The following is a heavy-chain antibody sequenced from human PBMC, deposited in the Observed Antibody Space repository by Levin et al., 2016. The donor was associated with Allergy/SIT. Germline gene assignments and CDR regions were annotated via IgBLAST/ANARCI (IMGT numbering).Heavy chain of an antibody. CDR3: ARGMGAYSSSWQTTGYLDL. V-gene: IGHV3-30*02. J-gene: IGHJ2*01. Sequence: GGSLRLSCAASGFTFSSYGMHWVRQAPGKGLEWVAFIRYDGSNKYYADSVKGQFTISRDNSKNTLYLQMNSLRDEDTAVYYCARGMGAYSSSWQTTGYLDLWGRGILVTVSS. CDR1: GFTFSSYG. CDR2: IRYDGSNK. D-gene: IGHD6-13*01.